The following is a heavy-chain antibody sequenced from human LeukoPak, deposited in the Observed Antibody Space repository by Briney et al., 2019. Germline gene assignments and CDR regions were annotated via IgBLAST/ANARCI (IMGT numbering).Heavy chain of an antibody. J-gene: IGHJ5*02. D-gene: IGHD2-2*01. Sequence: PGRSLRLSCAASGFTFDDYAMHWVRHAPGKGLEWVSGISWNSGSIGYADSVKGRFTISRDNAKNSLYLQMNSLRAEDTALYYCAKEDGCSSTSCYTGWFDPWGQGTLVTVSS. V-gene: IGHV3-9*01. CDR1: GFTFDDYA. CDR3: AKEDGCSSTSCYTGWFDP. CDR2: ISWNSGSI.